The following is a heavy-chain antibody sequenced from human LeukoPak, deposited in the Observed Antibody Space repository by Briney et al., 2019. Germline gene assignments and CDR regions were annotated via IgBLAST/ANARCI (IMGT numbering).Heavy chain of an antibody. V-gene: IGHV3-15*01. CDR3: TTRFQYQPPYYFDC. CDR2: IKSKTDGGTT. D-gene: IGHD2-2*01. J-gene: IGHJ4*02. CDR1: GFTFSNAW. Sequence: PGGSLRLSCAASGFTFSNAWMSWVRQAPGKGLEWVGRIKSKTDGGTTDYAAPVKGRFTISRDDSKNTLYLQMNSLKTGDTAVYYCTTRFQYQPPYYFDCWGQGTLVTVSS.